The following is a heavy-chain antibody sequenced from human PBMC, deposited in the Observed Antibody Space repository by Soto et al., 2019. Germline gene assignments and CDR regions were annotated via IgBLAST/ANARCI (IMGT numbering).Heavy chain of an antibody. CDR2: IIPIFGTA. CDR1: GGTFSSYA. J-gene: IGHJ5*02. CDR3: ARAHGYSYRRGNWFAP. Sequence: QVQLVQSGAEVKKPGSSVKVSCKASGGTFSSYAISWVRQAPGQGLEWMGGIIPIFGTANYAQKFQGRVTITADEPTSTAYRELSSLSSEDTAVYYCARAHGYSYRRGNWFAPWGQGTLVTVSS. V-gene: IGHV1-69*12. D-gene: IGHD5-18*01.